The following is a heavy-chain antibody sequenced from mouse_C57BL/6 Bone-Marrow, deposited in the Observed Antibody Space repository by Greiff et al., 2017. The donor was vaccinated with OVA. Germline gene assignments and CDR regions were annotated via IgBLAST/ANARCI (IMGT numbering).Heavy chain of an antibody. J-gene: IGHJ1*03. D-gene: IGHD1-1*01. CDR3: AREEGGSSFYWYFDV. CDR2: ISYDGST. V-gene: IGHV3-6*01. CDR1: GYSITSGYY. Sequence: EVQLQQSGPGLVKPSPSLSLTCSATGYSITSGYYWNWIRQFPGNKLEWMGYISYDGSTNYNPSLKNRISITRDTSKNQFFLKLNSVTTEDTATYYCAREEGGSSFYWYFDVWGTGTTVTVSS.